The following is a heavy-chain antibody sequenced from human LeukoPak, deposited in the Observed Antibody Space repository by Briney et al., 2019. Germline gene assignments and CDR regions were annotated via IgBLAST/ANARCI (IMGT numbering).Heavy chain of an antibody. V-gene: IGHV1-2*02. Sequence: ASVKVSCKASGYTFTSYDINWVRQATGQGLEWMGWINPHSGGTNYAQKFQGRVTMTRDTSISTAYMELSRLGSDDTAVYYCARDQGHSRFFDYWGQGTLVTVSS. J-gene: IGHJ4*02. CDR3: ARDQGHSRFFDY. CDR2: INPHSGGT. CDR1: GYTFTSYD.